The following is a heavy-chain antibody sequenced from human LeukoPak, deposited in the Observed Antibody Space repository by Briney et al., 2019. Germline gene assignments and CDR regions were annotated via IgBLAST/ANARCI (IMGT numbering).Heavy chain of an antibody. CDR1: GGSISSYY. V-gene: IGHV4-59*12. J-gene: IGHJ4*02. Sequence: SETLSLTCTVSGGSISSYYWSWIRQPPGKGLEWIGYIYYSGSTNYNPSLKSRVTMSEDTSKNQFSLELSSVTAADTAVYYCARVTGYTIEDYFDYWGQGTLVTVSS. CDR3: ARVTGYTIEDYFDY. CDR2: IYYSGST. D-gene: IGHD3-9*01.